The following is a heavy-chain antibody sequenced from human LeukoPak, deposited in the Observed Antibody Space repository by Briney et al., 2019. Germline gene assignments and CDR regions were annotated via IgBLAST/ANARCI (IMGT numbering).Heavy chain of an antibody. V-gene: IGHV4-59*01. J-gene: IGHJ4*02. CDR1: GVSISSNY. CDR3: AAQLID. Sequence: SETLSLTCTVSGVSISSNYWTWIRQPPGKGLEWIGYIYSSGSTNYNSSLKSRVTISVDTSKNQFSLKLTSVTAADTAVHYCAAQLIDWGQGTLVTVSS. CDR2: IYSSGST. D-gene: IGHD1-1*01.